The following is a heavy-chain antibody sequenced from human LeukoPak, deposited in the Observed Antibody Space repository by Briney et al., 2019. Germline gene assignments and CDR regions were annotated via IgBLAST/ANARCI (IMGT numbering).Heavy chain of an antibody. D-gene: IGHD2-8*01. V-gene: IGHV1-69*04. CDR3: ASSSSVLMVYANWFDP. Sequence: SVKVSCKASGGTFSSYAISWVRQAPGQGLEWMGRIIPILGIANYAQKFQGRVTITADKSTSTAHMELSSLRSEDTAVYYCASSSSVLMVYANWFDPWGQGTLVTVSS. CDR2: IIPILGIA. J-gene: IGHJ5*02. CDR1: GGTFSSYA.